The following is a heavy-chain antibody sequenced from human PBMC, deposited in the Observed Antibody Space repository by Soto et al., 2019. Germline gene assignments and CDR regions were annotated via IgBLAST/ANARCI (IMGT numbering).Heavy chain of an antibody. Sequence: GGSLRLSCAASGFICSSYDMSWVRQAPGKGLEWVSTILVDGRTFYVDSVKGRFTISRDNSKNTVYLQMNSLTAEDTALYYCAKAAATGGGAFDICGQGTMVTVSS. CDR1: GFICSSYD. CDR3: AKAAATGGGAFDI. J-gene: IGHJ3*02. V-gene: IGHV3-23*01. CDR2: ILVDGRT. D-gene: IGHD2-8*02.